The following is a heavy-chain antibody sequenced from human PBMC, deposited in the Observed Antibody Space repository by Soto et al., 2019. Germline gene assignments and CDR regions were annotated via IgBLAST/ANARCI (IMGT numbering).Heavy chain of an antibody. CDR3: ARDRSLRLNSSGYGY. CDR1: GYTFTSYG. V-gene: IGHV1-18*01. D-gene: IGHD3-22*01. J-gene: IGHJ4*02. Sequence: ASVKVSCKASGYTFTSYGISWVRQAPGQGLDWMGWISAYNGNTNYAQKLQGRVTMTTDTSTSTAYMELRSLRSDDTAVYYCARDRSLRLNSSGYGYWGQGTLVTVSS. CDR2: ISAYNGNT.